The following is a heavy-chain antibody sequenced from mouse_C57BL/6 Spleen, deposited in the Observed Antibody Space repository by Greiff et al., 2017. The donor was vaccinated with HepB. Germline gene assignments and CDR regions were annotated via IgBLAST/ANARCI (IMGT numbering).Heavy chain of an antibody. CDR1: GYTFTDYY. J-gene: IGHJ3*01. Sequence: VQLQQSGAELVKPGASVKISCKASGYTFTDYYINWVKQRPGQGLAWIGKIGPGSGSTYYNEKFKGKATLTADKASSTAYMQLSSLTSEDSAVYFCARFDASYGSSLWFAYWGEGTLVTVSA. D-gene: IGHD1-1*01. CDR2: IGPGSGST. V-gene: IGHV1-77*01. CDR3: ARFDASYGSSLWFAY.